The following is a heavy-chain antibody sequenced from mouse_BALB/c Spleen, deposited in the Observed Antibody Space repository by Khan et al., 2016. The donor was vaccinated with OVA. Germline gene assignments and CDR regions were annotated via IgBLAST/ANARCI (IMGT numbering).Heavy chain of an antibody. Sequence: DLVKPGASVKLSCKASGYTFTSYWINWIKQRPGQGLEWIGRVSTGSGSPYYNEMFKGKAAVTVDKSSSTAYIQLNSLSSEDSAVYFCTRSNYYGNSLYAMDYWGQGTSVTVSS. CDR3: TRSNYYGNSLYAMDY. J-gene: IGHJ4*01. V-gene: IGHV1S41*01. CDR1: GYTFTSYW. D-gene: IGHD1-1*01. CDR2: VSTGSGSP.